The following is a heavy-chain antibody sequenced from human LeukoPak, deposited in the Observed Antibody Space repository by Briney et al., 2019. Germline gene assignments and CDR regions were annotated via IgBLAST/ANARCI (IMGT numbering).Heavy chain of an antibody. J-gene: IGHJ4*02. CDR2: TYYSGST. D-gene: IGHD6-13*01. CDR3: ARQSGPYSSRWFDY. V-gene: IGHV4-39*01. CDR1: GGSISSSSFY. Sequence: SDTLSLTCTVSGGSISSSSFYWGWIRQPPGKGLEWFGSTYYSGSTDYNPSLQSRVTISVDTSKNQFSLKVTSVTAADTAVYYCARQSGPYSSRWFDYWGQGILVIVSS.